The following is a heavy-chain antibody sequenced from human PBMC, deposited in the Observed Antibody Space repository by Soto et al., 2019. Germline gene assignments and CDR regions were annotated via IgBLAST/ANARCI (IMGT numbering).Heavy chain of an antibody. Sequence: EVQLLESGGGLVQPRGSLRLSCAASGFIFRNYAMSWVRQAPGKGLEWVSAIGGNGADTYYADSVKGRFTISRDNSKNTLYLQMNSLRAEDTAVYFCAIPSGLTVTGPDYWGQGTLVTVSS. V-gene: IGHV3-23*01. CDR3: AIPSGLTVTGPDY. D-gene: IGHD6-19*01. J-gene: IGHJ4*02. CDR1: GFIFRNYA. CDR2: IGGNGADT.